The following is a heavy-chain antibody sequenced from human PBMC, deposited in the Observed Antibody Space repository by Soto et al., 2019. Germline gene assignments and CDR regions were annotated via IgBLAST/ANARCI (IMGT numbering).Heavy chain of an antibody. D-gene: IGHD3-9*01. CDR3: ASGPYFEILTGYFDP. CDR1: GFTFSSYT. J-gene: IGHJ5*02. Sequence: EVRLVESGGGLLKPGGSLRLSCAASGFTFSSYTMNWVRQAPGKGLECVSSISSSSTSVYYADSVKGRFTISRDNAKNSLYLQMNSLRAEDTAVYYCASGPYFEILTGYFDPWGQGTLVTVSS. CDR2: ISSSSTSV. V-gene: IGHV3-21*01.